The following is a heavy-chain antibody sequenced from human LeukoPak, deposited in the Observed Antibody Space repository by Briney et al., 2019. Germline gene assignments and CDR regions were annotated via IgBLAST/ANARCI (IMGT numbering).Heavy chain of an antibody. CDR3: ARGGLRYDAFDI. CDR1: GYTFTGYH. J-gene: IGHJ3*02. Sequence: ASVKVSCEASGYTFTGYHIHWVRQAPGQGLEWMGWINPKSGGTNYAQKFQGRVTMTRGTSISTAHMELSRLRSDDTAVYYCARGGLRYDAFDIWGQGTMVTVSS. V-gene: IGHV1-2*02. CDR2: INPKSGGT. D-gene: IGHD4-17*01.